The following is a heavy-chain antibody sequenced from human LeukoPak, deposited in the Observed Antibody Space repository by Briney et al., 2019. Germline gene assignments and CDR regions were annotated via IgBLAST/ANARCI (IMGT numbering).Heavy chain of an antibody. V-gene: IGHV3-64*01. CDR3: ARWPRYGGHDY. J-gene: IGHJ4*02. D-gene: IGHD4-23*01. Sequence: PGGSLRLSCAASGFTFSSYAMHWVRQAPGKGLEYVSAISSNGGSTYYANSVKGRFTISRDNSKNTLYLQMGSLRAEDMAVYYCARWPRYGGHDYWGQGTLVTVSS. CDR2: ISSNGGST. CDR1: GFTFSSYA.